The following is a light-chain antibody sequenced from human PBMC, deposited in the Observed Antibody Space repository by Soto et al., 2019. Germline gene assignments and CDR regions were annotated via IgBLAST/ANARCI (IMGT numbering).Light chain of an antibody. CDR1: QSVGSK. CDR3: QQYSIWPPS. V-gene: IGKV3-15*01. Sequence: EMVMTQSPATLSVSPGEGATLSCRASQSVGSKLAWYQQKPGQAPRLLFSGASTRATGIPARFSGSGSGSEFTLTLSSLQSEDFAVYYCQQYSIWPPSCGPGTKVDIK. CDR2: GAS. J-gene: IGKJ3*01.